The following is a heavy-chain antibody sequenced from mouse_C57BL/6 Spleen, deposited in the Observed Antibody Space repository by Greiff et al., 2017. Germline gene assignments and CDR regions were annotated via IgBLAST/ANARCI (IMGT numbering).Heavy chain of an antibody. CDR1: GYTFTDYE. CDR3: TRDLGDYDWFAY. J-gene: IGHJ3*01. D-gene: IGHD2-4*01. V-gene: IGHV1-15*01. CDR2: IDPETGGT. Sequence: QVQLQQSGAELVRPGASVTLSCKASGYTFTDYEMHWVKQTPVHGLEWIGAIDPETGGTAYNQKFKGKAILTADKSSSTAYMELRSLTSEDSAVYYCTRDLGDYDWFAYWGQGTLVTVSA.